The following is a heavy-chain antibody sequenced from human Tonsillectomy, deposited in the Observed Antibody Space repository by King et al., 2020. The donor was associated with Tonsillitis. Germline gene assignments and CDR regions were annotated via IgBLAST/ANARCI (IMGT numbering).Heavy chain of an antibody. CDR2: IYYSGST. D-gene: IGHD2-21*02. CDR1: GGSISSGAYY. V-gene: IGHV4-31*03. Sequence: VQLQESGPGLVKPSQTLSLTCTVSGGSISSGAYYWSWIRQHPGKGLEWIGYIYYSGSTYYNPSLKSRVTMSVDTSKNQFSLKLSSVTAADTAVYYCARGSCSGDCYSTDYFDYWGQGTLAT. J-gene: IGHJ4*02. CDR3: ARGSCSGDCYSTDYFDY.